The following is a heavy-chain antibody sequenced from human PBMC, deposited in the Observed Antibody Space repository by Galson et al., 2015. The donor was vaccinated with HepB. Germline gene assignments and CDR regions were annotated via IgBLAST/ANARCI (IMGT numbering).Heavy chain of an antibody. CDR2: IKQDGSEK. J-gene: IGHJ5*01. CDR1: GFTFSSYW. D-gene: IGHD2-21*02. V-gene: IGHV3-7*01. Sequence: SLRLSCAASGFTFSSYWMSWVRQAPGKGLEWVANIKQDGSEKYYVDSVKGRFTISRDNAKNSLYLQMNSLRAEDTAVYYCARDAKGVVPAIPSLYLASWGQGPLAPVPS. CDR3: ARDAKGVVPAIPSLYLAS.